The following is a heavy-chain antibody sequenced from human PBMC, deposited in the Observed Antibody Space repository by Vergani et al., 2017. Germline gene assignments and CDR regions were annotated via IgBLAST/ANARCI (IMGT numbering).Heavy chain of an antibody. CDR3: ARDTVTTYGPGDY. CDR2: ISAYNGNT. D-gene: IGHD4-11*01. J-gene: IGHJ4*02. V-gene: IGHV1-18*01. Sequence: QVQLVQSGAEVKKPGASVKVSCKASGYTFTSYGISWVRPATGQGLEWMGWISAYNGNTNYAQTLQGRVTMTTDTSTGTAYRELRSLRSDDTAVYYGARDTVTTYGPGDYWGQGTLVTVSA. CDR1: GYTFTSYG.